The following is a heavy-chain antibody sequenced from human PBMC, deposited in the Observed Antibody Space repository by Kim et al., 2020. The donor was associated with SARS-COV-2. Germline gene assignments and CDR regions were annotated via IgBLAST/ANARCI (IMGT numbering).Heavy chain of an antibody. J-gene: IGHJ4*02. CDR1: GFTFSSYE. D-gene: IGHD3-10*01. CDR3: ARENGSGSFNFDY. CDR2: ISSSGSTI. Sequence: GGSLRLSCAASGFTFSSYEMNWVRQAPGKGLEWVSYISSSGSTIYYADSVKGRFTISRDNAKNSLYLQMNSLRAEDTAVYYCARENGSGSFNFDYWGQGTLVTVSS. V-gene: IGHV3-48*03.